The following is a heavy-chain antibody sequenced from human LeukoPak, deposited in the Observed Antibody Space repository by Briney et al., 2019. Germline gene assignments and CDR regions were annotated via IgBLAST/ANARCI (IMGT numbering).Heavy chain of an antibody. CDR2: IIPIFGTA. Sequence: SVKVSCKASGGTFSSYAISWVRQAPGQGLEWMGGIIPIFGTANYAQKFQGRVTSTADESPSTAYMELSSLRSEDTAVYYCARGPWYPKFRFDYWSQATLAT. D-gene: IGHD2-15*01. CDR3: ARGPWYPKFRFDY. V-gene: IGHV1-69*13. J-gene: IGHJ4*02. CDR1: GGTFSSYA.